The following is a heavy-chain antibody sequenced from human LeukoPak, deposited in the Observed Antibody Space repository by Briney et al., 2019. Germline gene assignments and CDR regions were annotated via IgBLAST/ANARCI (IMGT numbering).Heavy chain of an antibody. V-gene: IGHV3-30*02. J-gene: IGHJ4*02. D-gene: IGHD3-22*01. Sequence: PGGSLRLSCTASGFTFSSYGMHWVRQAPGKGLEWVAFIRYDGSNKYYADSVKGRFTISRDNSKNTLYLQMNSLRAEDTAVYYCAKEEKYYYDSTGYPGYDYWGQGTLVTVSS. CDR1: GFTFSSYG. CDR3: AKEEKYYYDSTGYPGYDY. CDR2: IRYDGSNK.